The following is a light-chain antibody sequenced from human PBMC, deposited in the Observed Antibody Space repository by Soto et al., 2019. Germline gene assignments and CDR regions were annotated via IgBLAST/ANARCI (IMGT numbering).Light chain of an antibody. CDR3: TSYTGSSLV. Sequence: QSALTQPASVSGSPGQSITISCTGTSSDVGNYNYVSWYQQHPGKAPRLIIYDVTNRPSGVSNRFSGSKSGNTASLTISGLQAEDEADYYCTSYTGSSLVFGGGTKLTVL. V-gene: IGLV2-14*03. CDR1: SSDVGNYNY. CDR2: DVT. J-gene: IGLJ2*01.